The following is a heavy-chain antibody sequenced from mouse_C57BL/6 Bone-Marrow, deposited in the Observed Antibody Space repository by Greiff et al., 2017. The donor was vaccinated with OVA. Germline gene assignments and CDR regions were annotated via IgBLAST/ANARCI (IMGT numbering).Heavy chain of an antibody. V-gene: IGHV1-61*01. CDR3: ARSTMVTRFAY. CDR1: GYTFTRYW. Sequence: QVHVKQSGAELVRPGSSVKLSCKASGYTFTRYWMDWVKQRPGQGLEWIGNIYPSDSATHYNQKFKDKATLTVDKSSSTAYMQLSSLTSEDSAVYYCARSTMVTRFAYWGQGTLVTVSA. CDR2: IYPSDSAT. J-gene: IGHJ3*01. D-gene: IGHD2-2*01.